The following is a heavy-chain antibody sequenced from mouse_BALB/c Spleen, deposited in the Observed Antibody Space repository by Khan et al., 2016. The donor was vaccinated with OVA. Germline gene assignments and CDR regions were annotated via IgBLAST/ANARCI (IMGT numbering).Heavy chain of an antibody. V-gene: IGHV1-5*01. D-gene: IGHD2-2*01. CDR2: IYPGNSDT. CDR3: TRVGYLVAY. Sequence: VQLQQSGTVLARPGTSVKMSCKASGYTFTSYWMHWVKQRPGQGLEWIGAIYPGNSDTSYTQKFKGRANLTAVTSTSTAYMELSSLTNEDSAVDYCTRVGYLVAYWGQGTLVTVSA. J-gene: IGHJ3*01. CDR1: GYTFTSYW.